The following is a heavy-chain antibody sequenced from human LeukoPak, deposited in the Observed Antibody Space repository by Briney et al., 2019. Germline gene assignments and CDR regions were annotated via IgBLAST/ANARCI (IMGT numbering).Heavy chain of an antibody. CDR1: GFTFDDYA. CDR2: ISWNSGSI. J-gene: IGHJ2*01. V-gene: IGHV3-9*01. CDR3: AKDPEPLFNWYFDL. D-gene: IGHD1-14*01. Sequence: GRSLRLSCAASGFTFDDYAMHWVRQAPGKGLEWVSGISWNSGSIGYADSVKGRFTISRDNAKNSLYLQMNSLRAEDTALYYCAKDPEPLFNWYFDLWGRGTLVTVSS.